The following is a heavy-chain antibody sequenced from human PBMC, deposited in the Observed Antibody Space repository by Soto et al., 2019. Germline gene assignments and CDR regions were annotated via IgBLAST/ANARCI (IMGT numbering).Heavy chain of an antibody. CDR1: GGSISSCGYS. V-gene: IGHV4-30-2*01. CDR3: ARVPDY. J-gene: IGHJ4*02. CDR2: IYHSVST. Sequence: QLQLLESGSGLVKPSQTLSLTCAVSGGSISSCGYSWGWIRQPPGKGLEWIGYIYHSVSTYYNPSLKSRVTISVDRSKNQFSLRLISVTAADTAVYYCARVPDYWGQGTLVTVSS.